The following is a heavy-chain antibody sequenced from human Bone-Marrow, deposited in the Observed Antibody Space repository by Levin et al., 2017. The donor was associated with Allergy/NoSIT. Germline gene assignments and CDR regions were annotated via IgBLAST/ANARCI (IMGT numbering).Heavy chain of an antibody. Sequence: SQTLSLTCTVSGGSISSGDYYWSWIRQPPGKGLEWIGHIHYSGSTSYNPSLKSRVSISVDTSKNQFSLKLSSVTAAATAVFYCARLDSSGYRTFDYWGQGTLVTVSS. CDR2: IHYSGST. CDR1: GGSISSGDYY. CDR3: ARLDSSGYRTFDY. J-gene: IGHJ4*02. D-gene: IGHD3-22*01. V-gene: IGHV4-30-4*01.